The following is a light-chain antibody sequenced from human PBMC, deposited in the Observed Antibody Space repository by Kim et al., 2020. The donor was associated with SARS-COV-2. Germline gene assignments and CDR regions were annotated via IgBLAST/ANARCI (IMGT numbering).Light chain of an antibody. CDR2: DAS. Sequence: SASVGERVTITCQASQDIKKSLNWFHQKPGKAPKVLISDASNLETGVPSRFTASASGTHFTFSVNSLQPDDVGTYFCQQYDNLPYTFGQGTKLEIK. V-gene: IGKV1-33*01. CDR1: QDIKKS. CDR3: QQYDNLPYT. J-gene: IGKJ2*01.